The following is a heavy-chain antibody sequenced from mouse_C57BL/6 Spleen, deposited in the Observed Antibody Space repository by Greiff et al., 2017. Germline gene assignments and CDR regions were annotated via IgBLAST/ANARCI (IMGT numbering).Heavy chain of an antibody. J-gene: IGHJ4*01. CDR2: ISYDGSN. V-gene: IGHV3-6*01. D-gene: IGHD2-3*01. CDR1: GYSITSGYY. Sequence: EVKLVESGPGLVKPSQSLSLTCSVTGYSITSGYYWNWIRQSPGNQLEWMGYISYDGSNNYNPSLKNRISITRDTSTNQFFLKLNSVTTEDTATYYCARDRRIYDGYLGAMDYWGQGTSVTVSS. CDR3: ARDRRIYDGYLGAMDY.